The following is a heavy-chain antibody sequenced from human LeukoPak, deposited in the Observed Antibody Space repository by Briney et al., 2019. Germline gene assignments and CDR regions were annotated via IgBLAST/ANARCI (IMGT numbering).Heavy chain of an antibody. CDR3: AARPGEVAVPYDY. CDR2: ISRGGDVT. V-gene: IGHV3-23*01. D-gene: IGHD2-15*01. Sequence: GGSLRLSCAASGFTFSTYAMTWVRQAPGKGLEWVSLISRGGDVTYYADSVKGRFTISRDSSKNTLYLQMHSLRAEDTAMYYCAARPGEVAVPYDYWGQGTLVTVSS. CDR1: GFTFSTYA. J-gene: IGHJ4*02.